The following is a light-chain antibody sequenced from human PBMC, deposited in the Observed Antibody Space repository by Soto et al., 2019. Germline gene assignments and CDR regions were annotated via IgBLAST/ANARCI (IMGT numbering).Light chain of an antibody. CDR1: SSDVGGYNS. V-gene: IGLV2-11*01. CDR3: CSFAGSYTFV. CDR2: DVS. Sequence: QSALTQPRSVSGSPGQSVTISCTGTSSDVGGYNSVSWYQQHPGKAPKLMIYDVSKRPSGVPDRFSGSKSGNTASLTISGPQAEDEADYYCCSFAGSYTFVFGTGTKLTVL. J-gene: IGLJ1*01.